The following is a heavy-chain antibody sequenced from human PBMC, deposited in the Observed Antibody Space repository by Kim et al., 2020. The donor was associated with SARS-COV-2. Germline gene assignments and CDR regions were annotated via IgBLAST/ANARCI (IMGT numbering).Heavy chain of an antibody. D-gene: IGHD7-27*01. CDR3: ARDRPNWGRGAFDI. CDR1: GFTFSSYS. J-gene: IGHJ3*02. Sequence: GGSLRLSCAASGFTFSSYSMNWVRQAPGKGLEWVSYISSSSSTIYYADSVKGRFTISRDNAKNSLYLQMNSLRDEDTAVYYCARDRPNWGRGAFDIWGQGTIGTVSS. V-gene: IGHV3-48*02. CDR2: ISSSSSTI.